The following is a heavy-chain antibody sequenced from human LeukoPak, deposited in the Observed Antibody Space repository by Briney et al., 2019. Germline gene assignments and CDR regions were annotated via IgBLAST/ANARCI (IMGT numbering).Heavy chain of an antibody. CDR2: IFESGST. CDR1: GVSISGSTYF. J-gene: IGHJ3*02. D-gene: IGHD1-26*01. Sequence: PSETLSLTCTVSGVSISGSTYFWGWIRQPPGKGLEWFGSIFESGSTYYNPSLKSRVTIAEDTSRNQFSLRLTSVTPTDTAVYYCARTGFVGTTDHDAFDIWGQGTLVTVSS. V-gene: IGHV4-39*01. CDR3: ARTGFVGTTDHDAFDI.